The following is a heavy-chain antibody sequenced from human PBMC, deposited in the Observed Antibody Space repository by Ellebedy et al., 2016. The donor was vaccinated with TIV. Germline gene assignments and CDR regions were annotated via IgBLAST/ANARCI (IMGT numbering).Heavy chain of an antibody. CDR1: GFTFSSYA. CDR2: ISGSGGST. CDR3: AKDADRSGMIVVVTPYFDY. J-gene: IGHJ4*02. V-gene: IGHV3-23*01. D-gene: IGHD3-22*01. Sequence: GESLKISXAASGFTFSSYAMSWVRQAPGKRLEWVSAISGSGGSTYYADSVKGRFTISRDNSKNTLYLQMNSLRAEDTAVYYCAKDADRSGMIVVVTPYFDYWGQGTLVTVSS.